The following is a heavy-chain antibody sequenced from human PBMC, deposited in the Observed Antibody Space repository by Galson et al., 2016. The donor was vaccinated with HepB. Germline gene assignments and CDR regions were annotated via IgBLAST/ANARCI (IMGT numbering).Heavy chain of an antibody. J-gene: IGHJ4*02. V-gene: IGHV4-39*01. CDR3: ARRPLSGSGWQPFDH. Sequence: SETLSLTCTVSGGSISSSGYFWVWIRQPPGKGLEWIGNIYHSGRRTNYNASLKSRVPMSVETSKNQFCLNMSSVSAADTAVYYCARRPLSGSGWQPFDHWGQGTLVTVSS. CDR1: GGSISSSGYF. CDR2: IYHSGRRT. D-gene: IGHD6-19*01.